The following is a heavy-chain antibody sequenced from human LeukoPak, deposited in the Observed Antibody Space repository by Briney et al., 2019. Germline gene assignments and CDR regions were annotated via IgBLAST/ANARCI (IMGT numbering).Heavy chain of an antibody. J-gene: IGHJ3*02. CDR1: GFTFSSYA. CDR3: ARDSSDEHIVVVTAIESDDAFDI. CDR2: ISYDGSNK. Sequence: GGSLRLSCAASGFTFSSYAMHWVRQAPGKGLEWVAVISYDGSNKYYADSVKGRFTISRDNSKNTLYLQMNSLRAEDTAVYYCARDSSDEHIVVVTAIESDDAFDIWGQGTMVTVSS. V-gene: IGHV3-30-3*01. D-gene: IGHD2-21*02.